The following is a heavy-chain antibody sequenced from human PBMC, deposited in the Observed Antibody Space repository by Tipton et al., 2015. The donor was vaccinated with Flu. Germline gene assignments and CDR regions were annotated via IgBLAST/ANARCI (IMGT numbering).Heavy chain of an antibody. V-gene: IGHV4-39*07. D-gene: IGHD3-16*02. J-gene: IGHJ6*02. CDR3: ARGRTYLRDYDYVWGSYRSPRGMDV. CDR2: IYYSGST. CDR1: GGSISSSSYY. Sequence: TLSLTCTVSGGSISSSSYYWGWIRQPPGKGLEWIGSIYYSGSTNYNPSLKSRVTISVDTSKNQFSLKLSSVTAADTAVYYCARGRTYLRDYDYVWGSYRSPRGMDVWGQGTTVTVSS.